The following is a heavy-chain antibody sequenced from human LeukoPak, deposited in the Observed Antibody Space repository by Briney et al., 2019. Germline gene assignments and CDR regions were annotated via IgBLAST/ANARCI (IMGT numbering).Heavy chain of an antibody. CDR3: AREGGSTVTTMGAFDY. V-gene: IGHV4-30-4*01. J-gene: IGHJ4*02. D-gene: IGHD4-17*01. CDR2: IYYSGST. CDR1: GGSISSGDYY. Sequence: SETLSLTCTVSGGSISSGDYYWSWIRQPPGKGLEWIGYIYYSGSTYYNPSLKSRVTISVDTSKNQFSLKLSSVTAADTAVYYCAREGGSTVTTMGAFDYWGQGTLATVSS.